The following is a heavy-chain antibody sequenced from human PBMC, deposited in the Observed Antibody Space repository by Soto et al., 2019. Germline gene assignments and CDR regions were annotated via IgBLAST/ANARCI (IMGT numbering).Heavy chain of an antibody. CDR3: ARDGSGSYYYYYGMDV. V-gene: IGHV4-30-4*01. J-gene: IGHJ6*02. Sequence: SETLSLTCTVSGGSISSGDYYWSWIRQPPGKGLEWIGYIYYSGSTYYNPSLKSRVTISVDTSKNQFSLKLSSVTAADTAVYYCARDGSGSYYYYYGMDVWGQGTSVTVSS. CDR2: IYYSGST. CDR1: GGSISSGDYY. D-gene: IGHD3-10*01.